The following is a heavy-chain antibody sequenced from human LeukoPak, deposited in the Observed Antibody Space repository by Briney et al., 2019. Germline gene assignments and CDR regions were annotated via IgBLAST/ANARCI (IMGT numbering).Heavy chain of an antibody. Sequence: GGSLRLSCTASGFTFGDYAMSWVRRAPGKGLEWVGFIRSKAYGGTTEYAASVKGRFTISRDDSKSIAYLQMNSLKTEDTAVYYCTRDRYDILTGYSFDYWGQGTLVTVSS. CDR1: GFTFGDYA. V-gene: IGHV3-49*04. D-gene: IGHD3-9*01. CDR3: TRDRYDILTGYSFDY. J-gene: IGHJ4*02. CDR2: IRSKAYGGTT.